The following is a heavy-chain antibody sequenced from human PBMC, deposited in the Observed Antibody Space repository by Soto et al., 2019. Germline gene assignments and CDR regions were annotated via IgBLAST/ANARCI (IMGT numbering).Heavy chain of an antibody. J-gene: IGHJ4*02. CDR3: ARGRGDTAMAWYY. V-gene: IGHV4-59*01. CDR1: GGSISSYY. CDR2: ISYSGST. Sequence: QVQLQESGPGLVKPSETLSLTCTVSGGSISSYYWSWIRQSPGKGLEWIGYISYSGSTKYNPSLKSRVTISVDTSKNQFSLKLSSVTAADKAVYYCARGRGDTAMAWYYWGQGTLVTVSS. D-gene: IGHD5-18*01.